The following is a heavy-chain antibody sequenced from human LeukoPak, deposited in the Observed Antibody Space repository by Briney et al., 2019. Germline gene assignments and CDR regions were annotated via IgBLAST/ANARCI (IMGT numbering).Heavy chain of an antibody. CDR1: GITFNNAW. CDR3: TTHTGTYYEIDY. D-gene: IGHD1-26*01. CDR2: IRDKTEAEPT. Sequence: NPGGSLRLSCVASGITFNNAWMSWVRQVPGKGLEWVGRIRDKTEAEPTDYAAPVKGRFTISRDDTGTTLYLQMNSLKTEDTAVYYCTTHTGTYYEIDYWGQGTLVTVSS. J-gene: IGHJ4*02. V-gene: IGHV3-15*01.